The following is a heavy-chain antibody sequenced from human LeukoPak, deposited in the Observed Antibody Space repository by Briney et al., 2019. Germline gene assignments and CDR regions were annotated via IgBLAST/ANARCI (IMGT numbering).Heavy chain of an antibody. V-gene: IGHV4-59*01. J-gene: IGHJ5*02. D-gene: IGHD3-16*01. Sequence: SETLSVTCTVSGGSISSYYWSWIRQPPGNGLEWIGYIYYSGSTNYNPSLKSRVTISVDTSKNQFSLKLSSVTAADTAVYYCARTSRLTAFDPWGQGTLVTVSS. CDR1: GGSISSYY. CDR2: IYYSGST. CDR3: ARTSRLTAFDP.